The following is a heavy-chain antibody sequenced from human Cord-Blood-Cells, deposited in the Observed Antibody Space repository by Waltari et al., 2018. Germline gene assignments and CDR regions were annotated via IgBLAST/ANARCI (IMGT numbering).Heavy chain of an antibody. Sequence: QLQLQESGPGLVTPSETLSLTCTVSGGSISSRSYYWGWIRQPPGKGLEWIGSIYYSGSTYYNPSLKSRVTISVDTSKNQFSLKLSSVTAADTAVYYCARRSRSGSYFDYWGQGTLVTVSS. CDR1: GGSISSRSYY. J-gene: IGHJ4*02. V-gene: IGHV4-39*01. CDR3: ARRSRSGSYFDY. D-gene: IGHD1-26*01. CDR2: IYYSGST.